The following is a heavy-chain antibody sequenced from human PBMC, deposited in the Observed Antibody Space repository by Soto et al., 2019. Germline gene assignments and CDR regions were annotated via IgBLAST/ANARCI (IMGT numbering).Heavy chain of an antibody. CDR2: INHSGST. V-gene: IGHV4-34*01. CDR3: ASGGGLLLSQNGNQKYYFDY. CDR1: GGSFSGYY. Sequence: SETLSLTCAVYGGSFSGYYWSWIRQPPGKGLEWIGEINHSGSTNYNPSLKSRVTISVDTSKNQFSLKLSSVTAADTAVYYCASGGGLLLSQNGNQKYYFDYWGQGTLVTVSS. J-gene: IGHJ4*02. D-gene: IGHD3-22*01.